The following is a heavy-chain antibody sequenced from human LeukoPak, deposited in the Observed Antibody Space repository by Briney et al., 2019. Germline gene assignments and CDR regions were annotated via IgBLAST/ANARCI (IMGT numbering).Heavy chain of an antibody. J-gene: IGHJ6*02. CDR3: ARGLIDYYYGMDV. D-gene: IGHD3-22*01. CDR2: IYYSGST. CDR1: GGSISSYY. Sequence: SETLSLTCTVSGGSISSYYWSWIRQPPGKGLEWIGYIYYSGSTNYSPSLKSRVTISVDTSKNQFSLKLSSVTAADTAVYYCARGLIDYYYGMDVWGQGTTVTVSS. V-gene: IGHV4-59*01.